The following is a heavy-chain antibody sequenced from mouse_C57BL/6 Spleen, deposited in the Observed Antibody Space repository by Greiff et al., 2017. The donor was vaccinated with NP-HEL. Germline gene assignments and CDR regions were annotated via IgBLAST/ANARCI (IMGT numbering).Heavy chain of an antibody. J-gene: IGHJ4*01. CDR3: ARDAYYSNYDDAMDY. CDR1: GFTFSSYA. D-gene: IGHD2-5*01. V-gene: IGHV5-4*01. Sequence: EVQVVESGGGLVKPGGSLKLSCAASGFTFSSYAMSWVRQTPEKRLEWVATISDGGSYTYYPDNVKGRFTISRDNAKNNLYLQMSHLKSEDTAMYYCARDAYYSNYDDAMDYWGQGTSVTVSS. CDR2: ISDGGSYT.